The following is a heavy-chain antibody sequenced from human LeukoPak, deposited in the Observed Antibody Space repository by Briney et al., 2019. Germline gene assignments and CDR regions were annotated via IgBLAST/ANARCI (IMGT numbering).Heavy chain of an antibody. Sequence: WASVKVSCKASGYTFTSYGISWVRQAPGQGLEWMGWISAYNGNTNYAQKLQGRVTMTTDTSTSTAYMELRSLRSDDTAVYYCARDKGGSDYDFWSGLDYWGQGALVIVSS. J-gene: IGHJ4*02. CDR1: GYTFTSYG. V-gene: IGHV1-18*01. D-gene: IGHD3-3*01. CDR3: ARDKGGSDYDFWSGLDY. CDR2: ISAYNGNT.